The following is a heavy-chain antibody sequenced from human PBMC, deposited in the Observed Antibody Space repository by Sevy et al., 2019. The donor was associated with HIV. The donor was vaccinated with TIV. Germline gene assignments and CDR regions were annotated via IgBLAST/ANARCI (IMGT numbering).Heavy chain of an antibody. J-gene: IGHJ5*02. V-gene: IGHV1-2*02. CDR1: GYTFTGYY. CDR2: INPNSGGT. CDR3: ARGPRISIFGVDNWFDP. Sequence: ASVKVSCKASGYTFTGYYMHWVRQAPGQGLEWMGWINPNSGGTNYAQKFQGRVTMTRDTSISTAYMELSRLRSDETAVYYCARGPRISIFGVDNWFDPWGQGTLVTVSS. D-gene: IGHD3-3*01.